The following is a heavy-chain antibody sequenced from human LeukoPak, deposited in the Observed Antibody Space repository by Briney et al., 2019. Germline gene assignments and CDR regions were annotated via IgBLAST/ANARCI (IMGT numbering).Heavy chain of an antibody. J-gene: IGHJ4*02. Sequence: GGSLRLSCAASGFTFSSYAMHWVRQAPGKGLEWVAVISYDGSNKYYADSVKGRFTISRDNSKNTLYLQMNSLRAEDTAVYYCARVSAKYSSGWYYFDYWGQGTLVTVSS. D-gene: IGHD6-19*01. V-gene: IGHV3-30*04. CDR3: ARVSAKYSSGWYYFDY. CDR2: ISYDGSNK. CDR1: GFTFSSYA.